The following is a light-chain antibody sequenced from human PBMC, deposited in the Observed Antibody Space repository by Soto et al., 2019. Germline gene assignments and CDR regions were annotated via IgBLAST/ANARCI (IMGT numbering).Light chain of an antibody. CDR2: GAS. Sequence: EILLTQSPGSLSLSPGDRATLSCRASQSFSSTFFAWYQQKPGQAPRLLIYGASSRATGIPDRFSGSGSGTDFTLTISRLEPEDFAVYYWQQHASSVTFGPGTKVEIK. V-gene: IGKV3-20*01. CDR3: QQHASSVT. CDR1: QSFSSTF. J-gene: IGKJ1*01.